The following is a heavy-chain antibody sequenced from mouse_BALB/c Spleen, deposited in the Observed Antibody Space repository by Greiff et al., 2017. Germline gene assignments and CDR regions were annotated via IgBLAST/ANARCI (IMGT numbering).Heavy chain of an antibody. CDR3: ARDWED. D-gene: IGHD4-1*01. J-gene: IGHJ3*01. V-gene: IGHV1S56*01. CDR1: GFTFTSYD. Sequence: QVQLQQSGAELVKPGASVKISCTASGFTFTSYDINWVKQRPGQGLEWIGWIYPGDGSTKYNEKFKGKATLTADKSSSTAYMQLSSLTSEDSAVYFCARDWEDWGQGTLVTVSA. CDR2: IYPGDGST.